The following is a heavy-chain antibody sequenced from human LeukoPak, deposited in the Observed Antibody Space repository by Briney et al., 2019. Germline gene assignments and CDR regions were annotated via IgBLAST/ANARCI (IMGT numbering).Heavy chain of an antibody. J-gene: IGHJ4*02. V-gene: IGHV3-33*01. D-gene: IGHD2-8*01. Sequence: PGRSLRLSCAASGFTFSSYGMHWVRQAPGKGLEWVAVIWYDGSNKYYADSVKGRFTISRDNSKNTLYLQMNTLRAEDTAVYYCARDPGGVVYFDYWGQGTLVTVSS. CDR2: IWYDGSNK. CDR3: ARDPGGVVYFDY. CDR1: GFTFSSYG.